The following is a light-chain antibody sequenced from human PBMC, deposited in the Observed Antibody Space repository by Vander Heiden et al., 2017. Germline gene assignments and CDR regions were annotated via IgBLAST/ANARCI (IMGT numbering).Light chain of an antibody. Sequence: QPALTHPPSVSASPGQPTTLSCTRTSSDVGGYNLVAWYHQHPGHAPNTISLDESNRRSGVSNRVSASKSGDNTSTNTSGVQAENDADDYCSQSRRSSTVVFGGGTKLTVL. V-gene: IGLV2-14*01. CDR3: SQSRRSSTVV. J-gene: IGLJ2*01. CDR1: SSDVGGYNL. CDR2: DES.